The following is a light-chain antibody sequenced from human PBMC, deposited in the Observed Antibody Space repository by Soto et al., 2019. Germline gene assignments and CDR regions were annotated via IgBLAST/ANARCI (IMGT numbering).Light chain of an antibody. CDR3: KHYPNLPPYT. CDR1: EDIRTS. J-gene: IGKJ3*01. CDR2: GAS. V-gene: IGKV1-33*01. Sequence: DIQMTQSPSSLSASVGARVSITCQASEDIRTSLSWFQHKPGRAPKLLIYGASYLETGVPSRFGGSGYGTDYVLTKSTLQTEDLDKYSCKHYPNLPPYTFGPGDTVDVK.